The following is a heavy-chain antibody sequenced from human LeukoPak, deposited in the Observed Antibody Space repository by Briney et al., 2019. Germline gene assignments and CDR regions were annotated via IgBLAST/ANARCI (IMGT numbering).Heavy chain of an antibody. D-gene: IGHD6-6*01. CDR1: GYTFTGYY. CDR2: INPNSGGT. V-gene: IGHV1-2*02. J-gene: IGHJ4*02. Sequence: ASVKVSCKASGYTFTGYYMHWVRQAPGQGLEWMGWINPNSGGTNYAQKFQGRVTMTRDTSISTAYMELSRLRPDDTAVYYCARDDSSSSIFDYWGQGTLVTVSS. CDR3: ARDDSSSSIFDY.